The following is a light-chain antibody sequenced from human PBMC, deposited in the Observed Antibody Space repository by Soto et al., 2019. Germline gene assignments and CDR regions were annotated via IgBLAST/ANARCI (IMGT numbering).Light chain of an antibody. Sequence: EIVVTQSPATLSVFPGERATLSCRASQNVFSNLAWYQQRPGQAPRLLIYGASTRATGTPGRFRGSGSGTELTLTISSLQSEDSAVYYCHQYNNGPPWAFGQGTKVEI. CDR3: HQYNNGPPWA. J-gene: IGKJ1*01. V-gene: IGKV3-15*01. CDR1: QNVFSN. CDR2: GAS.